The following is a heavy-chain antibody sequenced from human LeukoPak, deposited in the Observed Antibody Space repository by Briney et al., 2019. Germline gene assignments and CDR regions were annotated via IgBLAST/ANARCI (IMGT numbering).Heavy chain of an antibody. CDR1: GFTFSSYA. Sequence: PGGSLRLSCAASGFTFSSYAMYWVRQPPGKGLEWVSAISGGGGITYYADSVKGRFTISRDNSKNTLYLQMNSLRAADTAVYYCAKASGYCSSTSCAQFDYWGQGTLVTVSS. CDR3: AKASGYCSSTSCAQFDY. CDR2: ISGGGGIT. D-gene: IGHD2-2*01. J-gene: IGHJ4*02. V-gene: IGHV3-23*01.